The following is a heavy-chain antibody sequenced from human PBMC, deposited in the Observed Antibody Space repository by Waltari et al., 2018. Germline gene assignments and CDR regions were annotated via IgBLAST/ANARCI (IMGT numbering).Heavy chain of an antibody. CDR1: GFTFSSYE. CDR3: ARERRDGYNSYFDY. CDR2: ISSSGSTI. J-gene: IGHJ4*02. D-gene: IGHD5-12*01. Sequence: EVQLVESGGGLVQPGGSLRLSCAASGFTFSSYEMNWVRQAPGKGLEWVSYISSSGSTIYYADSVKCRFTISRDNAKNSLYLQMNSLRAEDTAVYYCARERRDGYNSYFDYWGQGTLVTVSS. V-gene: IGHV3-48*03.